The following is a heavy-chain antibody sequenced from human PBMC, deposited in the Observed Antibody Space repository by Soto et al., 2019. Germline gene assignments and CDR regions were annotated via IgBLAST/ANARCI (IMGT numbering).Heavy chain of an antibody. CDR3: AHRRGYYYDRTGFSHFHY. CDR1: GFSLTHGVG. J-gene: IGHJ4*02. CDR2: LFWDGEE. D-gene: IGHD3-22*01. Sequence: QITLKESGPTLVEPTQTLTLTCNFSGFSLTHGVGVGWIRQPPGKALQWLALLFWDGEERYNSLLKSVLSITKDTAKNQVVLTMTNVDPVDTGTYYCAHRRGYYYDRTGFSHFHYWGQGILVTVSS. V-gene: IGHV2-5*02.